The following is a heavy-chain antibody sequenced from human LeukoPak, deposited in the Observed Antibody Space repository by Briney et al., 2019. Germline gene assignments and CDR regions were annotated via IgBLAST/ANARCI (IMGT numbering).Heavy chain of an antibody. CDR3: AKGPRDYYDSSGYFDY. V-gene: IGHV3-9*03. CDR2: ISWNSGSI. Sequence: PGGSLRLSCAASGFTFDDYAMHWVRQAPGKGLEWVSGISWNSGSIGYADSVKGRFTISRDNAKNSLYLQMNSLRAEDMALYYCAKGPRDYYDSSGYFDYWGQGTLVTVSS. D-gene: IGHD3-22*01. J-gene: IGHJ4*02. CDR1: GFTFDDYA.